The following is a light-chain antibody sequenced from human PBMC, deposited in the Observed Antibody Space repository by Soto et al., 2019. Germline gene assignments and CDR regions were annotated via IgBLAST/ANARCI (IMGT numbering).Light chain of an antibody. CDR2: SQN. V-gene: IGLV1-44*01. CDR1: TANIGANN. CDR3: AAWDNSLKGYV. J-gene: IGLJ1*01. Sequence: QSVLTQPPSASGTPGQRVTISCSGSTANIGANNVNWYQHLPGTAPKLLIYSQNWRPSGVPDRFSGSKSGTSASLAISGLQSEDEADYYCAAWDNSLKGYVFGTGTKLTVL.